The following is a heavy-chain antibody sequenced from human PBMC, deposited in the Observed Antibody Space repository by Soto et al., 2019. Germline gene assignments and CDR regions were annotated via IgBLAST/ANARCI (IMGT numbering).Heavy chain of an antibody. CDR1: GFSLSTSGVG. CDR2: IYWDDSK. J-gene: IGHJ4*02. CDR3: AHKGPEDWPLDY. D-gene: IGHD3-9*01. Sequence: SGPTLVNPTQTLTLTCTSSGFSLSTSGVGVGWIRQPPGKALEWLAVIYWDDSKHYSPSLRSRLTITKDTSKNQVVLTMTNMDPMDTGTYYCAHKGPEDWPLDYWGQGTLVTVSS. V-gene: IGHV2-5*02.